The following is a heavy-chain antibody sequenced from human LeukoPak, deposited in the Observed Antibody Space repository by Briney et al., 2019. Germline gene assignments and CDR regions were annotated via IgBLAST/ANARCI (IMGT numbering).Heavy chain of an antibody. J-gene: IGHJ6*03. V-gene: IGHV3-30*19. CDR3: ASSYYYYYMDV. CDR1: GFTFSSYG. Sequence: GGSLRLSCAASGFTFSSYGMHWVRQAPGKGLEWVAVIWYDGSNKYYADSVKGRFTISRDSSKNTLYLQMNSLRAEDTAVYYCASSYYYYYMDVWGKGTTVTVSS. CDR2: IWYDGSNK.